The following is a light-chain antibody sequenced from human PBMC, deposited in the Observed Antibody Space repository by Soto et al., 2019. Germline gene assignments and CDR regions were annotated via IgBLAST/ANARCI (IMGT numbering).Light chain of an antibody. V-gene: IGKV1-5*03. CDR1: QSVTLW. CDR2: KAS. CDR3: QQYNSYPYT. Sequence: DIQMTQSPCILSASVGDGVTIACRASQSVTLWLTWYQQKPGKAPKLLLYKASTLESGVPSRFSGNGSETDFTLTISSLQPDDIGTYYCQQYNSYPYTFGQGTKLEIK. J-gene: IGKJ2*01.